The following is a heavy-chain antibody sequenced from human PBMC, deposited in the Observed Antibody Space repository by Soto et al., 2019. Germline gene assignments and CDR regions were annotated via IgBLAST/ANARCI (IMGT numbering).Heavy chain of an antibody. J-gene: IGHJ3*02. D-gene: IGHD2-15*01. CDR1: GGSISSSSYY. CDR2: IYYSGST. Sequence: SETLSLTCTVSGGSISSSSYYWGWIRQPPGKGLEWIGSIYYSGSTYYNPSLKSRVTISVDTSKNQFSLKLSSVTAAETAVYYCVRRVYCSGGSCSRVWGHDAFDIWGQGTMVTVSS. V-gene: IGHV4-39*01. CDR3: VRRVYCSGGSCSRVWGHDAFDI.